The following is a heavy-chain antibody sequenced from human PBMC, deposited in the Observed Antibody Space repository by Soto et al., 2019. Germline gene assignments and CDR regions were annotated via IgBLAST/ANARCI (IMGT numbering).Heavy chain of an antibody. Sequence: GGSLRLSCEASGFIFSNYWMHWVRQTPGTGLVWVSRISNDGSITNYADSVKGRFTISRDNAKNTLYLQMNSLRAEDTAVYYCAKDLTWTQADYWGQGALVTGSS. J-gene: IGHJ4*02. V-gene: IGHV3-74*01. D-gene: IGHD1-1*01. CDR1: GFIFSNYW. CDR2: ISNDGSIT. CDR3: AKDLTWTQADY.